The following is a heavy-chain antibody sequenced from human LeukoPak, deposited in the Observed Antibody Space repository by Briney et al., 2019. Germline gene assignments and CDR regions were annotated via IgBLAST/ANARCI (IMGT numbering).Heavy chain of an antibody. CDR3: AKDHSGSYDY. CDR2: IPYDGSSE. J-gene: IGHJ4*02. Sequence: PGGSLRLSCAASGFTFSNYGMHWVRQSPGKGLEWVAFIPYDGSSEYYADSVKGRFTISRDNSKNTLYLQMNSLRPEDSAVFYCAKDHSGSYDYWGQGTLVTVSS. V-gene: IGHV3-30*02. D-gene: IGHD1-26*01. CDR1: GFTFSNYG.